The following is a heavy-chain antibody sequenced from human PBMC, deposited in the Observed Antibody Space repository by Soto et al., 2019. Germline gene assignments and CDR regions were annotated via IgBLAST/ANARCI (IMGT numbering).Heavy chain of an antibody. D-gene: IGHD3-3*01. Sequence: GWSPRLSCAASGFNFANFGMSWVRQAPGKGLQWVASITHNNGATYYADSVKGRFSVSRDNSRNVMYLQMKGLGVDDTAVYFCSRNPRSDTFGVHNRAENCFDPLG. V-gene: IGHV3-23*01. CDR3: SRNPRSDTFGVHNRAENCFDP. CDR2: ITHNNGAT. CDR1: GFNFANFG. J-gene: IGHJ5*02.